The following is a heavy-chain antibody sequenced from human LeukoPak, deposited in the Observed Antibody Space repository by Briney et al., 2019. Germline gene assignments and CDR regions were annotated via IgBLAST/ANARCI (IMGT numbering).Heavy chain of an antibody. Sequence: GESLKISCKGSRYIFTTYWINWVRQMPGKGLEWMGRIGPSDSYTNYSPSFQGHVTISVDRSISTAYLQWNSLKASDTAMYYCTRQPQLVLDAYNIWGQGTMVIVSS. CDR2: IGPSDSYT. D-gene: IGHD1-1*01. V-gene: IGHV5-10-1*01. J-gene: IGHJ3*02. CDR1: RYIFTTYW. CDR3: TRQPQLVLDAYNI.